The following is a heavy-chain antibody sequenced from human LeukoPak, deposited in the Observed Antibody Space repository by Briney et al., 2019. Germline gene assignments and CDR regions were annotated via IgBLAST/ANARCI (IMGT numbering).Heavy chain of an antibody. J-gene: IGHJ4*02. CDR1: GFTVSSNY. CDR3: ARRDY. Sequence: GESLKISCAASGFTVSSNYMSWVRQAPRKGLEWVSVIYSGGSTYYADSVKGRFTISRDNSKNTLYLQMNSLRAEDTAVYYCARRDYWGQGTLVTVSS. V-gene: IGHV3-53*01. CDR2: IYSGGST.